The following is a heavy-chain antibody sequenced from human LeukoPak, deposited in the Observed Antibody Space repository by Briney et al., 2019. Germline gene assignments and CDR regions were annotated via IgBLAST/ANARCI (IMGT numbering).Heavy chain of an antibody. D-gene: IGHD1-26*01. V-gene: IGHV1-2*06. J-gene: IGHJ3*02. CDR3: ARAPYSGSYYAFDI. Sequence: ASVRVSCKASGYTITGYYLHWVRQAPGQGLEWMGRINPNSGGTNSAQKFQGRITMTRDTSISTAYMELSGLRSDDTAVYYCARAPYSGSYYAFDIWGQGTMVTVSS. CDR2: INPNSGGT. CDR1: GYTITGYY.